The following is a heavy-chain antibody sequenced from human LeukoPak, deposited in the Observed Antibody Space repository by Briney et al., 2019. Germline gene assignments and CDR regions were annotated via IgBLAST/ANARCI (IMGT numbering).Heavy chain of an antibody. CDR1: GYTFSDYY. CDR3: ARGITMVRGVIPY. V-gene: IGHV1-2*02. Sequence: ASVKVSCKASGYTFSDYYIHWVRQAPGQGLEWMGWINPNSGGTNYAQKFQGRVTMTRDTSISTAYMELSRLRSDDTAVYYCARGITMVRGVIPYWGQGTLVTVSS. D-gene: IGHD3-10*01. J-gene: IGHJ4*02. CDR2: INPNSGGT.